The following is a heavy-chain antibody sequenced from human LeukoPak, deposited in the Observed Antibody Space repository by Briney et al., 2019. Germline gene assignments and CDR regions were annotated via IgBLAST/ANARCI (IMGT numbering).Heavy chain of an antibody. CDR1: GYTFTSYG. J-gene: IGHJ6*02. D-gene: IGHD4-17*01. CDR3: ARDGRGDYQNYYYYGMDV. CDR2: IIPIFGTA. Sequence: GASVKVSCKASGYTFTSYGISWVRQAPGQGLEWMGGIIPIFGTANYAQKFQGRVTITADESTSTAYMELSSLRSEDTAVYYCARDGRGDYQNYYYYGMDVWGQGTTVTVSS. V-gene: IGHV1-69*13.